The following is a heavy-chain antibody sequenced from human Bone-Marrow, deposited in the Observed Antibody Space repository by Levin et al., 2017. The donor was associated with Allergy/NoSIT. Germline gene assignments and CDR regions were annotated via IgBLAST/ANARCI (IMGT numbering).Heavy chain of an antibody. Sequence: GSLRLSCTVSGGSISHYYWSWIRQPAGKGLEWVGRIYPNGSTNYNPSLKSRVTMSIDTSKNQLSLNLSSVTAADTALYYCARVFMAGGRLWWGQGTLVTVSS. V-gene: IGHV4-4*07. J-gene: IGHJ4*02. D-gene: IGHD3-16*01. CDR2: IYPNGST. CDR1: GGSISHYY. CDR3: ARVFMAGGRLW.